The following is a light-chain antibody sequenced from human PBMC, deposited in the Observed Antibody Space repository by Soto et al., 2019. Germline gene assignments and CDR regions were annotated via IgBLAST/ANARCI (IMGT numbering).Light chain of an antibody. CDR1: SSNIGAGYD. CDR2: ANS. V-gene: IGLV1-40*01. CDR3: QSYDNSLRV. Sequence: QPVLTQPPSVSGSPGQRGTISCTGSSSNIGAGYDVHWYQQLPGTAPKLLIYANSNRPSGVPDRFSGSKSGTSASLAITGLQAEDEADYYCQSYDNSLRVFGGGTKVTVL. J-gene: IGLJ2*01.